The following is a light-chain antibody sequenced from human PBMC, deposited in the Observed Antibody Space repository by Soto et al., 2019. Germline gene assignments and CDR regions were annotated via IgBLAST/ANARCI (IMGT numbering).Light chain of an antibody. CDR1: GSDVGGYNY. CDR2: GVS. J-gene: IGLJ1*01. Sequence: QSALTQPASVSGSPGQSIAISCTGSGSDVGGYNYVSWYQQHPGKAPKLIIYGVSHRPSGVSTRFSASRSAYTASLTISGLQAEDEADYYCSSFTSSYFYVLGPGTKLTVL. V-gene: IGLV2-14*01. CDR3: SSFTSSYFYV.